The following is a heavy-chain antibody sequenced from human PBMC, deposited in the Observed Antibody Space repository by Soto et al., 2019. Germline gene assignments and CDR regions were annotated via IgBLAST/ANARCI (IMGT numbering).Heavy chain of an antibody. D-gene: IGHD4-4*01. CDR3: ARGRDYSNHFLRFRTGYFDY. Sequence: QVQLQQWGAGLLKPSETLSLTCAVYGGSFSGYYWSWIRQPPGKGLEWIGEINHSGSTNYNPSLKSRVTISVDTSNNQFSLKLSSVTAAHTAVYYCARGRDYSNHFLRFRTGYFDYWGQGTLVTVSS. CDR1: GGSFSGYY. CDR2: INHSGST. V-gene: IGHV4-34*01. J-gene: IGHJ4*03.